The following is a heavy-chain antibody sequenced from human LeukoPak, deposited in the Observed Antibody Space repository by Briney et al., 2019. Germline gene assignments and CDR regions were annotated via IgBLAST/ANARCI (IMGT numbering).Heavy chain of an antibody. J-gene: IGHJ4*02. CDR2: ISGSGGNT. V-gene: IGHV3-23*01. CDR3: AKTVSGSHSYQGGDY. Sequence: GGPLRLSCAASGFTFSTYAMSWVRQAPGKGLEWVSAISGSGGNTYYADSVKGRFTMSRDNSKNTLYLQMNSLRAEDTAVYFCAKTVSGSHSYQGGDYWGQGTLVTVST. CDR1: GFTFSTYA. D-gene: IGHD3-16*02.